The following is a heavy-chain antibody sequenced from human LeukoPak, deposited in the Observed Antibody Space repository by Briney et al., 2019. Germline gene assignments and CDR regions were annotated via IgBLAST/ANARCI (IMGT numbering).Heavy chain of an antibody. J-gene: IGHJ4*02. D-gene: IGHD3-16*01. CDR2: IISISGGGTS. CDR3: TTHRGEWVLDF. V-gene: IGHV3-15*01. CDR1: GFTFSNVW. Sequence: GGSLRLSCVVSGFTFSNVWMSWVRQAPGGGLGWVGRIISISGGGTSNYPAPVKGRFTISRDDSKSTLYLQMNSLKTEDTAVYYCTTHRGEWVLDFWGQGSLVTVSS.